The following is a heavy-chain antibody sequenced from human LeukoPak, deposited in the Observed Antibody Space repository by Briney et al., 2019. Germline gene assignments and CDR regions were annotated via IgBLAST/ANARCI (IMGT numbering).Heavy chain of an antibody. CDR3: ARLSQYDSSAPALGYFDY. D-gene: IGHD3-22*01. CDR2: IYPGDSDT. V-gene: IGHV5-51*01. CDR1: GYSLTSYW. J-gene: IGHJ4*02. Sequence: ESLQISCKGPGYSLTSYWIGWARHTPGKGLEWMGIIYPGDSDTRYSPPFQGQVTIPADKSISTAYLQWSSLKASDTAMYYCARLSQYDSSAPALGYFDYWGQGTLVTVSS.